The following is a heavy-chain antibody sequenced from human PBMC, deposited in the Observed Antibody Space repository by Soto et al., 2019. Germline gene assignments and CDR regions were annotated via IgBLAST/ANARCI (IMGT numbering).Heavy chain of an antibody. V-gene: IGHV1-18*04. Sequence: DSVKVSCKASGYTFPSYGISWVRQAPGQGLEWMGWISAYNGNTNYAQKLQGRVTMTTDTSTSTAYMELRSLRSDDTAVDYCARKVGSSGSSGVLDYWGQGTLVTVSS. CDR2: ISAYNGNT. CDR3: ARKVGSSGSSGVLDY. J-gene: IGHJ4*02. CDR1: GYTFPSYG. D-gene: IGHD1-26*01.